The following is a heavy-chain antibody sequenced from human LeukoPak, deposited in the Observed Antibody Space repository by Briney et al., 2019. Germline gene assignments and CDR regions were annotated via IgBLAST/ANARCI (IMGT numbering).Heavy chain of an antibody. CDR1: GGSISSGGYY. D-gene: IGHD6-13*01. CDR3: ARSTKQLVELGGGLFDI. V-gene: IGHV4-31*03. Sequence: SQTLSLTCTVSGGSISSGGYYWSWIRQHPGKGLEWIGYIYYSGSTYYNPSLKSRVTISVDTSKNQFSLKLSSVTAADTAVYYCARSTKQLVELGGGLFDIWGQGTMVTVSS. CDR2: IYYSGST. J-gene: IGHJ3*02.